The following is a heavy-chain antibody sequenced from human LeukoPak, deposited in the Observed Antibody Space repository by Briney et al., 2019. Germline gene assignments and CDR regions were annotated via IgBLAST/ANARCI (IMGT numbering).Heavy chain of an antibody. V-gene: IGHV4-30-2*01. CDR3: ARGEGYNFDY. CDR2: IYHSGST. Sequence: SQTLSPTCAVSGGSISSGGYSWSWIRQPPGTGLEWIGYIYHSGSTYYNPSLKSRVTISVDRSKNQFSLKLSSVTAADTAVYYCARGEGYNFDYWGQGTLVTVSS. D-gene: IGHD5-24*01. J-gene: IGHJ4*02. CDR1: GGSISSGGYS.